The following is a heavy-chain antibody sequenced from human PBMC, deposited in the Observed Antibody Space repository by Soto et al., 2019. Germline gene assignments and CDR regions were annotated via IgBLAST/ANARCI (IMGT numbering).Heavy chain of an antibody. J-gene: IGHJ4*02. D-gene: IGHD3-3*01. CDR3: AKDQSGTYYDFWSGYLADY. CDR1: GFTFSSYA. Sequence: GSLRLSCAASGFTFSSYAMSWVRQAPGKGLEWVSAISGSGGSTYYADSVKGRFTISRDNSKNTLYLQMNSLRAEDTAVYYCAKDQSGTYYDFWSGYLADYWGQGTLVTVSS. CDR2: ISGSGGST. V-gene: IGHV3-23*01.